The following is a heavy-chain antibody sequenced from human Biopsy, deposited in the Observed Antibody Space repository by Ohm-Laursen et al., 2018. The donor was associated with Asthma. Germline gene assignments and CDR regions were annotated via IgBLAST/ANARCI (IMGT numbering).Heavy chain of an antibody. Sequence: TQTLTLTCSFSGFSLSTSGVGVGWIRQPPVTALDWLALTYWDADKRYSPSLKTRLTITKDTSNNQVVLTLTNVDPVDTATYYCAHFKMSTSMAFDYWGPGTVVTVSS. CDR1: GFSLSTSGVG. CDR2: TYWDADK. J-gene: IGHJ4*02. CDR3: AHFKMSTSMAFDY. D-gene: IGHD5-24*01. V-gene: IGHV2-5*02.